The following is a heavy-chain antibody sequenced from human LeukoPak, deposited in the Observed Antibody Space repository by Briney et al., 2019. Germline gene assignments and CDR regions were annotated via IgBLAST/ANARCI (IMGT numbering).Heavy chain of an antibody. CDR3: ARDWTNIAARPGRSWFDP. CDR2: IIPILGIA. Sequence: GASVKVSCKASGGTFSSYAISWVRQAPGQGLEWMGRIIPILGIANYAQKFQGRVTITADESTSTAYMELSSLRSEDTAMYYCARDWTNIAARPGRSWFDPWGQGTLVTVSS. D-gene: IGHD6-6*01. V-gene: IGHV1-69*04. J-gene: IGHJ5*02. CDR1: GGTFSSYA.